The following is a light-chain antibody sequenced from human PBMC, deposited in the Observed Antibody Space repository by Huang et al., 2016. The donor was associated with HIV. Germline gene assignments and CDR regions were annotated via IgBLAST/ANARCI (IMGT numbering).Light chain of an antibody. CDR2: DAS. CDR1: PDSSNY. Sequence: DIQMTQSPFSLSASVGDRVTISCQARPDSSNYLNWYQQKPGKDPKLLIYDASNLEKGVPSRFSGSGSGTDFTVTISSLQPEDIATYYCQQYDNLPFTFGPGTKVDIK. CDR3: QQYDNLPFT. J-gene: IGKJ3*01. V-gene: IGKV1-33*01.